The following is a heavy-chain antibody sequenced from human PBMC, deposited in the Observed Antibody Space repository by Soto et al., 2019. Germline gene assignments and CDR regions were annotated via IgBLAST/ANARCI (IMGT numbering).Heavy chain of an antibody. D-gene: IGHD3-10*01. CDR3: ARGGVGSGSYEVFDY. V-gene: IGHV4-4*02. CDR1: SGSISSSNW. CDR2: IYHSGST. Sequence: QVQLQESGPGLVKPSGTLSLTCAVSSGSISSSNWWSWVRQPPGKGLEWIGEIYHSGSTNYNPSLKGRVTISVDKSKNQFPLKLGSVTAADTAVYYCARGGVGSGSYEVFDYWGQGTLVTVSS. J-gene: IGHJ4*02.